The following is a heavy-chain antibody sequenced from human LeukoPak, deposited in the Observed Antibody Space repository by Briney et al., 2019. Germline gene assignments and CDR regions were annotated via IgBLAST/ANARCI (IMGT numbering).Heavy chain of an antibody. CDR2: IKPDGSEK. V-gene: IGHV3-7*01. J-gene: IGHJ4*02. CDR3: AKVRAGELTYYFDY. CDR1: GFTFSNYW. D-gene: IGHD1-26*01. Sequence: GGSLRLSCAASGFTFSNYWMSWVRQAPGKGLEWMANIKPDGSEKYYVDSVKGRFTISRDNAEKSLYLQMNSLRADDTAVYYCAKVRAGELTYYFDYWGQGTLVTVSS.